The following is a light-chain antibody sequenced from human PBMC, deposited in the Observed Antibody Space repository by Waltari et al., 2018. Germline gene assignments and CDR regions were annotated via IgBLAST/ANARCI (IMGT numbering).Light chain of an antibody. CDR2: AAS. CDR1: QSVADN. Sequence: IVMTQSPAALSLSPGERATLSCRASQSVADNIAWYQQTPGQAPRLLIDAASARATGIPARFTGSGSGTEFTLTISSLQSEDFAVYFCQQYNRWPPITFGPGTKVEI. CDR3: QQYNRWPPIT. V-gene: IGKV3-15*01. J-gene: IGKJ3*01.